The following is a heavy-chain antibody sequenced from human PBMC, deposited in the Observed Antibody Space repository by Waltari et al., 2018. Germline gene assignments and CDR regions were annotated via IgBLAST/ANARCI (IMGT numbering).Heavy chain of an antibody. J-gene: IGHJ3*02. CDR3: ARVGTMVQGRAFDI. D-gene: IGHD3-10*01. CDR2: INPNSGGT. Sequence: QVQLVQSGAEVKKPGASVKVSRKASGSTFTGHYIHWVRQAPGQGLEWMGRINPNSGGTNYAQKFQGRVTMTRDTSISTAYMELSRLRSDDTAVYYCARVGTMVQGRAFDIWGQGTMVTVSS. V-gene: IGHV1-2*06. CDR1: GSTFTGHY.